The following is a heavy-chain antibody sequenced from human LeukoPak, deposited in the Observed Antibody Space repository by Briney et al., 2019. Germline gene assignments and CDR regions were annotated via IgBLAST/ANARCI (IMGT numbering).Heavy chain of an antibody. CDR1: GFTFSDYY. CDR3: ARRGGAPEEYCGGDCYLY. D-gene: IGHD2-21*02. V-gene: IGHV3-11*06. J-gene: IGHJ4*02. CDR2: ISSSSSYT. Sequence: PGGSLRLSCAASGFTFSDYYMSWIRQTPGKVLEWVSYISSSSSYTNYADSVKGRFTISRDHAKNSLYLQMNGLTAEDTAVYYCARRGGAPEEYCGGDCYLYWGQGTLVTVSS.